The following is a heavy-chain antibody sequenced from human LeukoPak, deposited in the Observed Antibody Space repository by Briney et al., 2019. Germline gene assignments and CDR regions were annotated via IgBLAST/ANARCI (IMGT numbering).Heavy chain of an antibody. Sequence: GGSLRLSYAASGFPFSSYAMHWVRQAPGKGLEWVAVISYDGSNKYYADSVKGRFTISRDNSKNTLYLQMNSLRAEDTAVYYCATGFRYVGYWGQGTLVTVSS. V-gene: IGHV3-30*04. CDR1: GFPFSSYA. J-gene: IGHJ4*02. CDR2: ISYDGSNK. CDR3: ATGFRYVGY. D-gene: IGHD1-14*01.